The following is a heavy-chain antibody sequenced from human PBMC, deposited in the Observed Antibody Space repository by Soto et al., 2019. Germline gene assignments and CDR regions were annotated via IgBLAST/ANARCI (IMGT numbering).Heavy chain of an antibody. V-gene: IGHV3-23*01. Sequence: EVQLLQSGGGLVQPGGSLRLSCAASGFIFSNYAMNWVRQAPGKGLEWVSIVTSRGDTTYYADSVKGRFTISRDNSKNTLYLQVNSLTAEDTAVYYCAKDRQGGGLDYWGQGTLVSVSS. CDR3: AKDRQGGGLDY. D-gene: IGHD3-16*01. J-gene: IGHJ4*02. CDR2: VTSRGDTT. CDR1: GFIFSNYA.